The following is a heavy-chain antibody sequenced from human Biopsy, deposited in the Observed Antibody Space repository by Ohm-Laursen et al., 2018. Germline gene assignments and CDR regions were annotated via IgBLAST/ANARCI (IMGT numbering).Heavy chain of an antibody. Sequence: SVKASCKASGGTFTNYAISWVRQAPGQGLEWMGGIIPIFGTANYAQKFQGRVTITADESTSTAYMELRSLRSDDTAVYYCATKLTGYFHHWGQGTLVIVSS. D-gene: IGHD3-9*01. J-gene: IGHJ1*01. CDR2: IIPIFGTA. CDR1: GGTFTNYA. V-gene: IGHV1-69*13. CDR3: ATKLTGYFHH.